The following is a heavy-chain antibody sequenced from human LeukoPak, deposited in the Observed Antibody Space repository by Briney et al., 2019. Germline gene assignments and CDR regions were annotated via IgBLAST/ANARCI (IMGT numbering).Heavy chain of an antibody. CDR1: GFTFSSYA. J-gene: IGHJ4*02. CDR2: ISGSGGST. V-gene: IGHV3-23*01. CDR3: ARNEKDAYYFGY. Sequence: GGSLRLSCAASGFTFSSYAMSWVRQAPGKGLEWVSAISGSGGSTYYADSVKGRFTISRDNSKNTLYLQMNSLRAEDTAVYYCARNEKDAYYFGYWGQGTLVTVSS. D-gene: IGHD2-2*01.